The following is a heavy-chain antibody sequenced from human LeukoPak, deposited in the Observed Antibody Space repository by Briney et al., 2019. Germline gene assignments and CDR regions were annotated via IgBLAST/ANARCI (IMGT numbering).Heavy chain of an antibody. Sequence: SETLSLTCAVYGGSFSGYYWSWIRQPPEKGLEWIGEINHSGSTNYNPSLKSRVTISVDTSKNQFSLKLSSVTAADTAVYYCARVNSSSWYVDYWGQGTLVTVSS. V-gene: IGHV4-34*01. J-gene: IGHJ4*02. CDR2: INHSGST. D-gene: IGHD6-13*01. CDR3: ARVNSSSWYVDY. CDR1: GGSFSGYY.